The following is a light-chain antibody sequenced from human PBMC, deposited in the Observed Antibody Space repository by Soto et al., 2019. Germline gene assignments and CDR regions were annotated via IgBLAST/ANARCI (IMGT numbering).Light chain of an antibody. Sequence: QSVLTQPPSASGTPGQRVTISCTGSSSDIGSNYVYWYQQLPEMAPKLLIYKNDQRPSGISERFSGSKSGTSASLAISGLRTEDEANYYCASWGDTLSGRVFGGGTKVTVL. CDR1: SSDIGSNY. J-gene: IGLJ3*02. CDR3: ASWGDTLSGRV. CDR2: KND. V-gene: IGLV1-47*01.